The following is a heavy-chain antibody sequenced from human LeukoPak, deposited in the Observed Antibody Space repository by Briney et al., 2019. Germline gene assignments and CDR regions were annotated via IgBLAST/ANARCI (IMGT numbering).Heavy chain of an antibody. CDR2: ISSSSSYI. J-gene: IGHJ4*02. V-gene: IGHV3-21*01. CDR1: GFTFSSYS. CDR3: AKDSDTYSQRHFDH. Sequence: GGSLRLSCAASGFTFSSYSMNWVRQAPGKGLEWVSSISSSSSYIYYAGSVKGRFTISRDNSKNTVNLQMNSLRVEDTAVYYCAKDSDTYSQRHFDHWGQGTLVTVSS. D-gene: IGHD1-1*01.